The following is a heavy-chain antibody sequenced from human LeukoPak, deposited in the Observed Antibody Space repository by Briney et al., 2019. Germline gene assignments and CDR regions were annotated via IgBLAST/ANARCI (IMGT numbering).Heavy chain of an antibody. V-gene: IGHV3-53*05. D-gene: IGHD3-3*02. CDR3: AREISRTGAFDI. CDR2: IYSGGST. Sequence: PGGSLRLSCAASGFTVSSNYMSWVRQAPGKGREWVSVIYSGGSTYYADSVKGRFTISRDNSKNTLYLQMNSLRAEDAAVYYCAREISRTGAFDIWGPGTLVTVSS. J-gene: IGHJ3*02. CDR1: GFTVSSNY.